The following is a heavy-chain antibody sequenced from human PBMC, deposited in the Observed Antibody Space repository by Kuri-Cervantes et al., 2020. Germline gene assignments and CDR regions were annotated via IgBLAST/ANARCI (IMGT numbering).Heavy chain of an antibody. CDR1: GYTFTSYG. Sequence: ASVKVSCKASGYTFTSYGISWVRQAPGQGLEWMGWISGYNGNTKYAQKVQGRVTMTTDTSTSTAYMELRSLRSDDTAVYYCARDDRTSGYYYWGQGTLVTVSS. D-gene: IGHD3-22*01. V-gene: IGHV1-18*01. CDR3: ARDDRTSGYYY. J-gene: IGHJ4*02. CDR2: ISGYNGNT.